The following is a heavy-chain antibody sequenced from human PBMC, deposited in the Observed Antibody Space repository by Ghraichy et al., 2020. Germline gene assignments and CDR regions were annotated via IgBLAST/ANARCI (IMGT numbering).Heavy chain of an antibody. CDR2: INRGGST. D-gene: IGHD3-22*01. Sequence: ETLSLTCAVYGGSFSGYYWSWIRQPPGKGLEWIGEINRGGSTNFNPSLKSRVTMSLDTSKNQFSLKLSSVTAADTAVYFCARGPYYYDSTGYSFAAAFDIWGQGTMVTVSS. J-gene: IGHJ3*02. CDR1: GGSFSGYY. CDR3: ARGPYYYDSTGYSFAAAFDI. V-gene: IGHV4-34*01.